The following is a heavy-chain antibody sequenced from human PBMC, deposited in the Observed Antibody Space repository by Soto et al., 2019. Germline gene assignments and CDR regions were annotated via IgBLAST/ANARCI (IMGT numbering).Heavy chain of an antibody. J-gene: IGHJ4*02. CDR1: GFTFSSYW. CDR3: ARAQPDTAYDYYFDY. CDR2: INSDGSST. V-gene: IGHV3-74*01. Sequence: GGSLRLSCAASGFTFSSYWMNWVRQAPGRGLVWVSRINSDGSSTSYADYVKGRFTICRDNDKNTLYLQMNSLRAEDTAVYYCARAQPDTAYDYYFDYWGQGTLVTVS. D-gene: IGHD5-18*01.